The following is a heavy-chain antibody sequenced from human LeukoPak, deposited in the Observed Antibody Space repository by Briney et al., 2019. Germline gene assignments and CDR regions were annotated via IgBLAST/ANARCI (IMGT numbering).Heavy chain of an antibody. Sequence: GASVKVSCKASGYTFTGYYMHWVRQAPGQGLEWMGWSNPNSGGTNYAQKFQGRVTMTRDTSISTAYMELSRLRSDDTAVYYCARDEYDFWSGYKFDYWGQGTLVTVSS. J-gene: IGHJ4*02. CDR3: ARDEYDFWSGYKFDY. D-gene: IGHD3-3*01. CDR1: GYTFTGYY. CDR2: SNPNSGGT. V-gene: IGHV1-2*02.